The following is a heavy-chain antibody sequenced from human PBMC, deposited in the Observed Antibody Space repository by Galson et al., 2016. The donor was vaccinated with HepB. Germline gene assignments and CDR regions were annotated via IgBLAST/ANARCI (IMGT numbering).Heavy chain of an antibody. Sequence: SVKVSCKASGYTFSSYGISWVRQAPGQGLEWMGWISAYNGNTNYAQKLQGRVTMTTDTSTSTAYMELRSLRSDDTAVYYRARLGFYDILTGYYNGDGFDIWGQGTMVTVSS. CDR1: GYTFSSYG. J-gene: IGHJ3*02. V-gene: IGHV1-18*01. CDR2: ISAYNGNT. CDR3: ARLGFYDILTGYYNGDGFDI. D-gene: IGHD3-9*01.